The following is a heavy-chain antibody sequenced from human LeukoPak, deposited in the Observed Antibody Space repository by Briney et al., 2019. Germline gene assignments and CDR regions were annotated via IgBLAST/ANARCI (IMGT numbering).Heavy chain of an antibody. J-gene: IGHJ4*02. D-gene: IGHD6-19*01. CDR2: IYPVDSDT. Sequence: GESLKISCKGSGYSFTSYWSGWVRQMPGKGLKWMGIIYPVDSDTRYSPSFQGQVTISADKSISTAYLQWSSLKASDTAMYYCASHYSSGWYYFDYWGQGTLVTVSS. V-gene: IGHV5-51*01. CDR3: ASHYSSGWYYFDY. CDR1: GYSFTSYW.